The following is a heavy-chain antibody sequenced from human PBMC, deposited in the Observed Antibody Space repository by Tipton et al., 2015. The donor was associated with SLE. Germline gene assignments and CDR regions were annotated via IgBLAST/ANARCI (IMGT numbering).Heavy chain of an antibody. CDR1: GFTFSSYA. CDR2: IYSGGST. Sequence: SLRLSCAASGFTFSSYAMSWVRQAPGKGLEWVSVIYSGGSTYYADSVKGRFTISKDNSKNTLYLQMNSLRPEDTAMYYCGRGYGSRSVYGLDVWGQGTTVSVSS. J-gene: IGHJ6*02. V-gene: IGHV3-66*02. CDR3: GRGYGSRSVYGLDV. D-gene: IGHD3-10*01.